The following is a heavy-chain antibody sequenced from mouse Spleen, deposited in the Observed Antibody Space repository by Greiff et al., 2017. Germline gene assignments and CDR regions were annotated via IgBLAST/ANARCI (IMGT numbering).Heavy chain of an antibody. CDR1: GFTFSDYG. CDR3: ASSFLAWFAY. Sequence: EVKLVESGGGLVKPGGSLKLSCAASGFTFSDYGMHWVRQAPEKGLEWVAYISSGSSTIYYADTVKGRFTISRDNAKNTLFLQMTSLRSEDTAMYYCASSFLAWFAYWGQGTLVTVSA. J-gene: IGHJ3*01. V-gene: IGHV5-17*01. CDR2: ISSGSSTI.